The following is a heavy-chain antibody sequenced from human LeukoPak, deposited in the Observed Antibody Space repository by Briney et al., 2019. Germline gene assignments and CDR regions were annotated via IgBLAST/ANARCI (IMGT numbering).Heavy chain of an antibody. V-gene: IGHV6-1*01. CDR1: GDSVSSNSAA. J-gene: IGHJ6*02. Sequence: SQTLSLTCAISGDSVSSNSAAWNWIRQSPSRGLEWLGRTYYRTEWHFDYADTVKGRITINSDTSKNQFSLQMNSLTPEDTAVYYCASGWSLVVWGQGTTVAVSS. D-gene: IGHD6-19*01. CDR2: TYYRTEWHF. CDR3: ASGWSLVV.